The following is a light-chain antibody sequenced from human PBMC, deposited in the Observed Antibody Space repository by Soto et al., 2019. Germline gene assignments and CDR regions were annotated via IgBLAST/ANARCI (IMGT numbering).Light chain of an antibody. CDR1: SSNIGNTY. V-gene: IGLV1-51*01. CDR3: GTWDNSLSAVV. Sequence: QSVLTQPPSVSAAPGQKVTISCSGSSSNIGNTYVSWYQQLPGTAPKLLIYDSNKRPSGIPDRFSGSKSGTSATLGITGLQTGDEADYYCGTWDNSLSAVVFGGGTKLTVL. J-gene: IGLJ2*01. CDR2: DSN.